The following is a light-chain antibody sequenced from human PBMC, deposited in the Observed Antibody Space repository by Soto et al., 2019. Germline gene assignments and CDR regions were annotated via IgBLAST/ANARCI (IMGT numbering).Light chain of an antibody. Sequence: DIQMTQSPSSLSASVGDRVTIPCRASQGISNYLAWYQQKPGKVPKLLIYAASTLQSGVPSRFSDSGSGTEFTLTISSLQPEDVATYDCQKYNSAPRTCGQGTKVEIK. V-gene: IGKV1-27*01. J-gene: IGKJ1*01. CDR1: QGISNY. CDR3: QKYNSAPRT. CDR2: AAS.